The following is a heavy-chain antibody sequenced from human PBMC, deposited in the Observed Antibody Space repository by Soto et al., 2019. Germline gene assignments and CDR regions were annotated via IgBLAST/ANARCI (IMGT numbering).Heavy chain of an antibody. D-gene: IGHD1-1*01. CDR1: GFTFSFYD. J-gene: IGHJ4*02. Sequence: LRLSCAASGFTFSFYDVNWVRQAPGKGLEWVSYISSGGGTVYYADSVKGRFTISRDNAKNSLYLQMNSLRAEDTAVYYCARKASDDLDYWRQRTLVTVSS. V-gene: IGHV3-48*03. CDR2: ISSGGGTV. CDR3: ARKASDDLDY.